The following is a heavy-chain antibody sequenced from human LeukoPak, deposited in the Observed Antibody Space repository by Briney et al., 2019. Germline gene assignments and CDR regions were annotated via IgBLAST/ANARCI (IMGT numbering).Heavy chain of an antibody. CDR3: ARGQRASYQTRGAFDI. CDR1: GGSISNGGYS. CDR2: IYHSGST. J-gene: IGHJ3*02. D-gene: IGHD3-16*02. Sequence: SQTLSLTCAVSGGSISNGGYSWSWIRQPPGKGLEWIGYIYHSGSTYYNPSLKSRVTISVDRSKNQFSLKLSSVTAADTAVYYCARGQRASYQTRGAFDIWGQGTMVTVSS. V-gene: IGHV4-30-2*01.